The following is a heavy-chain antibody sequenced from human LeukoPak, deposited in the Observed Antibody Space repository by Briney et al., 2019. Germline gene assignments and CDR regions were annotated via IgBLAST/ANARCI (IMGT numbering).Heavy chain of an antibody. V-gene: IGHV3-74*01. CDR1: GFTFNDYW. CDR3: ARRTVTGTYDY. J-gene: IGHJ4*02. D-gene: IGHD1-1*01. Sequence: PGGSLRLSRAASGFTFNDYWMHWVHQAPGKGLLWVSRINTDGSSADYADSVKGRFTISRDNAKNTLYLQMDSLRAEDSAVYYCARRTVTGTYDYWGQGTLVTAS. CDR2: INTDGSSA.